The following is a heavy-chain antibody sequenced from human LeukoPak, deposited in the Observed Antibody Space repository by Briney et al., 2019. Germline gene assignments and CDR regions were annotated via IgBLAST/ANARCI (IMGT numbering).Heavy chain of an antibody. CDR1: GFTFSSYA. J-gene: IGHJ4*02. V-gene: IGHV3-23*01. CDR3: AKKWYSSSSPFDY. Sequence: HPGGSLRLSCAASGFTFSSYAMSWVRQAPGKGLEWVSAISGSGGSTYYADSVKGRFTISRDNSKNTLYLQMNSLRAEDTAVYYCAKKWYSSSSPFDYWGQGTLVTVSS. CDR2: ISGSGGST. D-gene: IGHD6-6*01.